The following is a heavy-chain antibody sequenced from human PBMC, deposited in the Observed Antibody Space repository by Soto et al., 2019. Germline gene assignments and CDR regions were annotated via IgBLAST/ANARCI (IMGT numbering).Heavy chain of an antibody. V-gene: IGHV4-59*01. CDR2: IYYSGST. D-gene: IGHD1-26*01. CDR3: ARDHGELKY. J-gene: IGHJ4*02. CDR1: GGSISSYY. Sequence: QVQLQESGPGLVKPSETLSLTCTVSGGSISSYYWSWIRQPPGKGLEWIGYIYYSGSTNYNPSLKSRVTISGDTSKNQFSLKLSSVTAADTAVYYCARDHGELKYWGQGTLVTVSS.